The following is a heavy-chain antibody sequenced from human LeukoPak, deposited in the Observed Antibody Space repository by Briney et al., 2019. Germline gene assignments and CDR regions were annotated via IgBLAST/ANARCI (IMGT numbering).Heavy chain of an antibody. Sequence: ASVKVSCTASRYAFTGYYMHWVRQAPGQGLEWMGGINPNSGGTNYAQDFHGRVTRTRDTSISPAYMELRRLRSGATAVSACASAGDSGNLAWGQGTLVTVSS. CDR2: INPNSGGT. J-gene: IGHJ5*02. D-gene: IGHD1-26*01. V-gene: IGHV1-2*02. CDR1: RYAFTGYY. CDR3: ASAGDSGNLA.